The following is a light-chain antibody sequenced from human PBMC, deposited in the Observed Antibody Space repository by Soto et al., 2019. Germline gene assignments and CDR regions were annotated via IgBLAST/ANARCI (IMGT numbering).Light chain of an antibody. Sequence: EIVLTQSPATLSLSPEERATLSCRASQSFSNYLAWYQQKPGQAPRLLIYHASIMASGIPARFSGSGSGIGFTRIISSLEPEDFTVYYCQQRSNWPRLTFGGGTKVEIK. CDR3: QQRSNWPRLT. V-gene: IGKV3-11*01. CDR2: HAS. CDR1: QSFSNY. J-gene: IGKJ4*01.